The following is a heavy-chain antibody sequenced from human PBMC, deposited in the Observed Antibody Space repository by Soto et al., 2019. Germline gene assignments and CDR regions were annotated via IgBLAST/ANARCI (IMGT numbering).Heavy chain of an antibody. D-gene: IGHD3-3*01. J-gene: IGHJ4*02. CDR1: GGTFSSYA. CDR3: ARRRYDFWSGFDY. V-gene: IGHV1-69*13. Sequence: SVKVSCKASGGTFSSYAISWVRQAPGQGLEWMGGIIPVFGRANYAQKFQGRVTITGDASTSTAYMELSSLRSEDTAGYYCARRRYDFWSGFDYWGQGPLVTVSS. CDR2: IIPVFGRA.